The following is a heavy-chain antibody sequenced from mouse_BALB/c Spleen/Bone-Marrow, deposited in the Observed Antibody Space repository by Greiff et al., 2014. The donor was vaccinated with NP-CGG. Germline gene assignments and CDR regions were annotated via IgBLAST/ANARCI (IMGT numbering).Heavy chain of an antibody. D-gene: IGHD2-10*01. CDR1: GYTFTSYI. Sequence: VQLKESGPELVKPGASVKMSCKASGYTFTSYIMHWVKQKPGQGLEWIGCINPYNDGTKYNEKFKGKATLTSDKSSSTAYMELSSLTSEDSAVYYCARPATYYGNFYWYFDVWGAGTTVTVSS. V-gene: IGHV1-14*01. CDR3: ARPATYYGNFYWYFDV. J-gene: IGHJ1*01. CDR2: INPYNDGT.